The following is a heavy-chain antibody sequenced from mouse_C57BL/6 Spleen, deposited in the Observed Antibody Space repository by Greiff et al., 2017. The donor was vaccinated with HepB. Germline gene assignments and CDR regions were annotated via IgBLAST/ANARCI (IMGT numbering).Heavy chain of an antibody. Sequence: VQLQQSGPELVKPGASVKMSCKASGYTFTDYNMHWVKQSHGKSLEWIGYINPNNGGTSYNQKFKGKATLTVNKSSSTAYMELRSLTSEDSAVYYCAPKEDGYDVGYYAMDYWGQGTSVTVSS. V-gene: IGHV1-22*01. D-gene: IGHD2-2*01. CDR1: GYTFTDYN. CDR3: APKEDGYDVGYYAMDY. CDR2: INPNNGGT. J-gene: IGHJ4*01.